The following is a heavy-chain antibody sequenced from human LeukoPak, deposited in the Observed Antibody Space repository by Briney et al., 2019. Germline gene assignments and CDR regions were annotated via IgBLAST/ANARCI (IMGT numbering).Heavy chain of an antibody. V-gene: IGHV3-21*01. J-gene: IGHJ4*02. CDR1: GFTFSSYS. Sequence: GGSLRLSCAASGFTFSSYSMNWVRQAPGKGLEWVSSISSSSSYIYYADSVKGRFTISRDNSKNTLYLQMNSLRAEDTAVYYCAKVVGGRRLRFLEWLPSDDYWGQGTLVTVSS. CDR3: AKVVGGRRLRFLEWLPSDDY. D-gene: IGHD3-3*01. CDR2: ISSSSSYI.